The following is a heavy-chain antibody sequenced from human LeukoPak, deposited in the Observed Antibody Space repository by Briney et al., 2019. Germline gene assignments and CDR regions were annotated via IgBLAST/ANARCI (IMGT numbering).Heavy chain of an antibody. Sequence: PSETLSLTCTVSGGSIISYYWSWIRQPPGKGLEWIGYIYDSGSTNYNPSLKSRVTISVDTSKNQFSLKLSSVTAADTAVYYCARQGRYYDSSGYFWWGQGTLVTVSS. J-gene: IGHJ4*02. V-gene: IGHV4-59*08. CDR2: IYDSGST. CDR1: GGSIISYY. CDR3: ARQGRYYDSSGYFW. D-gene: IGHD3-22*01.